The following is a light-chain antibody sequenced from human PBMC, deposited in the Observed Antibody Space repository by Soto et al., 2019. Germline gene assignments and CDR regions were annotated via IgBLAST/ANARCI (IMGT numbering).Light chain of an antibody. J-gene: IGLJ3*02. CDR1: STDVGNSKF. CDR3: CSHAGTYTLV. Sequence: QSVLTQHASVSGSPGQSLTISCTGSSTDVGNSKFVSWYQLHPGQAPKLMIYEGTKRPSGTSNRFSGSYSGNTASLTISGLQTEDEADYYCCSHAGTYTLVFGGGTKLTVL. CDR2: EGT. V-gene: IGLV2-23*01.